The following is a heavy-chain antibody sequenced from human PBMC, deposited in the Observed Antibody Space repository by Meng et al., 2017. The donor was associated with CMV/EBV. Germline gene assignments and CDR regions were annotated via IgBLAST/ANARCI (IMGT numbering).Heavy chain of an antibody. Sequence: QVQRVQSGAEVKKPGSPGKVSCKASGGTFSSYAISWVRQAPGQGLEWMGGIIPIFGTANYAQKFQGRVTITADESTSTAYMELSSLRSEDTAVYYCARDYSGIAARPGFDPWGQGTLVTVSS. J-gene: IGHJ5*02. V-gene: IGHV1-69*12. CDR1: GGTFSSYA. D-gene: IGHD6-6*01. CDR3: ARDYSGIAARPGFDP. CDR2: IIPIFGTA.